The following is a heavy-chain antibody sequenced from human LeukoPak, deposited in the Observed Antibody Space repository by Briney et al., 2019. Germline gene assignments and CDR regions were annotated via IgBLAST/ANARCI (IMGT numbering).Heavy chain of an antibody. CDR3: ARGRYCSSTSCPFDP. J-gene: IGHJ5*02. Sequence: VSVKVSCKVSGYTFTNYGISWVRQAPGQGLEWMGWINPNSGGTNYAQKFQGRVTMTRDTSISTAYMELSRLTSDDTAVYYCARGRYCSSTSCPFDPWGQGTLVTVSS. CDR1: GYTFTNYG. D-gene: IGHD2-2*01. V-gene: IGHV1-2*02. CDR2: INPNSGGT.